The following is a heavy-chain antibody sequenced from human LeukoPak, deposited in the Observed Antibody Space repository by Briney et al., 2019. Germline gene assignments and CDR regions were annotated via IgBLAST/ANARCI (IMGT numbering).Heavy chain of an antibody. CDR2: ISLSGST. J-gene: IGHJ4*02. CDR3: AKTGAPMGGY. D-gene: IGHD3-16*01. V-gene: IGHV4-61*01. Sequence: AETLSLTCTPSGGSLSGDNYYWSWMRQPPGKGLQGIAYISLSGSTNYNPSLKSRVTISLDTSKNQFSLRLTSVTAADTAVYYCAKTGAPMGGYWGQGTLVTVSS. CDR1: GGSLSGDNYY.